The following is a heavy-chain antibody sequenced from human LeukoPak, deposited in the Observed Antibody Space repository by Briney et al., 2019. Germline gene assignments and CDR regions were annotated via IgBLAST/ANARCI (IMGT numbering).Heavy chain of an antibody. J-gene: IGHJ6*03. D-gene: IGHD2-15*01. Sequence: GGSLRLSCAASGFTFSSYSMNWVRQAPGKGLEWVSSISSSSSYIYYADSVKGRFTISRDNAKNSLYLQMNSLRAEDTAVYYCARDGRCSGGSCYSRGLYYYYMDVWGKGTTVTVSS. CDR1: GFTFSSYS. CDR3: ARDGRCSGGSCYSRGLYYYYMDV. CDR2: ISSSSSYI. V-gene: IGHV3-21*01.